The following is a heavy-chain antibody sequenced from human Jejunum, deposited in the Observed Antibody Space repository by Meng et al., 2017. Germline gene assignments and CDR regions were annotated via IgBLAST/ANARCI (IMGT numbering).Heavy chain of an antibody. Sequence: QGTLEEPGPGLGKPSGTRSLPCAGSGASISRTNWWSWVRQPPGKGLEWIGKIDPSESTHYNPSLKGRVTISADRSKNQFSLRLTSVTAADTAIYYCARAYCTDVSCHDFFDSWGQGTLVTVSS. J-gene: IGHJ4*02. D-gene: IGHD2-8*01. V-gene: IGHV4-4*02. CDR3: ARAYCTDVSCHDFFDS. CDR1: GASISRTNW. CDR2: IDPSEST.